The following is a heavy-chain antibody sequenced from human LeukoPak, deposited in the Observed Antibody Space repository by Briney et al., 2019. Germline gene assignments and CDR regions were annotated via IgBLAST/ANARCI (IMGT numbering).Heavy chain of an antibody. J-gene: IGHJ4*02. Sequence: PSETLSLTCTVSGGSISSYYWSWIRPPPGKGLEWIGYIYYSGSTNYNPSLKSRVTISVDTSKNQFSLKLSSVTAADTAVYYCARNGLYGSGSYYVDYWGQGTLVTVSS. D-gene: IGHD3-10*01. V-gene: IGHV4-59*01. CDR1: GGSISSYY. CDR2: IYYSGST. CDR3: ARNGLYGSGSYYVDY.